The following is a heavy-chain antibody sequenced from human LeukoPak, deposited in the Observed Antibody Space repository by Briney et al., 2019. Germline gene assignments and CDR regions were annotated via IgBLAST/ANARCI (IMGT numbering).Heavy chain of an antibody. D-gene: IGHD3-9*01. CDR1: ACSFNNYG. CDR3: ARTIFRGYARPQVFDL. V-gene: IGHV1-69*01. Sequence: SSVKVPCQDCACSFNNYGLSWLRQAPGQGLEFVGGIIPFIGRLHYAPHPQGRITIIADESTDTAYMEISSLRCEDSAVYYWARTIFRGYARPQVFDLWGQRSLVTVSS. CDR2: IIPFIGRL. J-gene: IGHJ4*02.